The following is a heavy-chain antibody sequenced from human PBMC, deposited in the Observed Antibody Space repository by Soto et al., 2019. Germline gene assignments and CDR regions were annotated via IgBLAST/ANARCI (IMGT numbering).Heavy chain of an antibody. Sequence: QVQLVESGGGVVQPGRSLRLSCAASGFAFSSYGMHWVRQAPGKGLEWVAVISYDGNNKYYADSVKGRFTISRDNSKNTLYLQVNSLRAEDTAMHYCAKDYGSGWTMGDFWGQRTLVTVSS. CDR1: GFAFSSYG. D-gene: IGHD6-19*01. CDR3: AKDYGSGWTMGDF. CDR2: ISYDGNNK. J-gene: IGHJ4*02. V-gene: IGHV3-30*18.